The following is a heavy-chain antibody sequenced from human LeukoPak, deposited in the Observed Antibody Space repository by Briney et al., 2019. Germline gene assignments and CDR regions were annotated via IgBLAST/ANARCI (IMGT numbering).Heavy chain of an antibody. CDR2: IYPGDSET. V-gene: IGHV5-51*01. D-gene: IGHD3-22*01. CDR1: GYTFSTYW. J-gene: IGHJ4*02. Sequence: GESLKISCKGSGYTFSTYWIGWVRQLPGKGLEWMGIIYPGDSETIYSPSFRGQVTISADRSISTTYLQWSSLRASDSAMYYCAKLDSTAYYFDYWGQGTLVTFSS. CDR3: AKLDSTAYYFDY.